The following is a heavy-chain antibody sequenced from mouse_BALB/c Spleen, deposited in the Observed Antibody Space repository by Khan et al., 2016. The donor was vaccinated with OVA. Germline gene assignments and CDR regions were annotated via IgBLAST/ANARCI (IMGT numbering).Heavy chain of an antibody. CDR3: ARIRGVGACYFDY. J-gene: IGHJ2*01. D-gene: IGHD1-1*01. Sequence: QVQLQQSGAELVKAGASVKMSCKASGYTFTSYWMHWVKQRLGQGLEWFAETNPTNGRTYYNEKFKSKATLTVDKSSSTAYMLLSGPTFEDSAVYYCARIRGVGACYFDYWGQGTTLTVSS. CDR2: TNPTNGRT. CDR1: GYTFTSYW. V-gene: IGHV1S81*02.